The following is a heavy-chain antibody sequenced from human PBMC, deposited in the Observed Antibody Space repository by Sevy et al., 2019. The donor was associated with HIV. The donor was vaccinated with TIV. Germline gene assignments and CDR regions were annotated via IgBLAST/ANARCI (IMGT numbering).Heavy chain of an antibody. CDR2: ISTTGDRS. Sequence: GGSLRLSCSASGFIFSDYGMHWVRQAPGKGLECSSAISTTGDRSFYVDSVKGRFTISSANSKNKLYLQLSSLRPDDTAVYYCVRWTNPFPNSYVDYWGQGTLVTVSS. CDR3: VRWTNPFPNSYVDY. V-gene: IGHV3-64D*06. D-gene: IGHD1-1*01. CDR1: GFIFSDYG. J-gene: IGHJ4*02.